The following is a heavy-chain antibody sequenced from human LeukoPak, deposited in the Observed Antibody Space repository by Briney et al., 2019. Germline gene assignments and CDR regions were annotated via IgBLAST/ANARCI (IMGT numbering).Heavy chain of an antibody. Sequence: ASVKVSCKASGYMFTTYYMHWVRQAPGQGLEWMGIINPSGGSTIYAQKFQGRVTMTRDTSTSAVYMELSSLRSEDTAVYYCARHSSHSHFDYWGQGTLVTVSS. CDR3: ARHSSHSHFDY. CDR2: INPSGGST. D-gene: IGHD3-22*01. J-gene: IGHJ4*02. CDR1: GYMFTTYY. V-gene: IGHV1-46*01.